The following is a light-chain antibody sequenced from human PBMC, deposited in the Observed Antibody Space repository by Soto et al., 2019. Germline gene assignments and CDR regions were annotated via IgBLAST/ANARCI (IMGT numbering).Light chain of an antibody. V-gene: IGKV3D-20*01. CDR2: DAS. CDR3: QQYGSSPLT. Sequence: EIVLTQSPATLSLSPGERATLSCRASQSVSSSYLAWCKQKSGLAPRLLIYDASSRATGIPDRFSGSGSGTDFTLTISRLEPEDFAVYYCQQYGSSPLTFGGGTKVEIK. CDR1: QSVSSSY. J-gene: IGKJ4*01.